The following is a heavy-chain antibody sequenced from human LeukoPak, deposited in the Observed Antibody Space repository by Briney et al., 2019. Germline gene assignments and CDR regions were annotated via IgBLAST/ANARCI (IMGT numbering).Heavy chain of an antibody. Sequence: GGSLRLSCAASGFTFNNYLMHWVRQAPGKGLEWVAFIRYDGSNKYYADSVKGRFTISRDNSKNTLYLQMTSLRVEDTAVYYCAKEDYFDNSGYYGPGYYYYMDVWGKGTTVTISS. CDR3: AKEDYFDNSGYYGPGYYYYMDV. V-gene: IGHV3-30*02. CDR2: IRYDGSNK. J-gene: IGHJ6*03. CDR1: GFTFNNYL. D-gene: IGHD3-22*01.